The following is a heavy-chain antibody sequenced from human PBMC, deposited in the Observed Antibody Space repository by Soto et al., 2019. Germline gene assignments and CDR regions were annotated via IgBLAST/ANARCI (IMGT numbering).Heavy chain of an antibody. V-gene: IGHV1-69*08. CDR3: AREGDDTDYYYYMDV. Sequence: QVQLVQSGAEVKKPGSSVKVSCKASGGTFSSYTISWVRQAPGQGLEWMGRIIPILGIANYAQKFQGRVTITSDKSTSTAYMELRSLRSEDTDVYYCAREGDDTDYYYYMDVWGKGTTVTVSS. D-gene: IGHD3-16*01. J-gene: IGHJ6*03. CDR2: IIPILGIA. CDR1: GGTFSSYT.